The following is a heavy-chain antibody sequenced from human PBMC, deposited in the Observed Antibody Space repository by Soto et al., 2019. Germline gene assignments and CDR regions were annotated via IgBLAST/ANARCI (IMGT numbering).Heavy chain of an antibody. CDR2: FDPEDGET. D-gene: IGHD3-22*01. V-gene: IGHV1-24*01. CDR1: GYTFTSYD. Sequence: ASVKVSCKASGYTFTSYDINWVRQAPGKGLEWMGGFDPEDGETIYAQKFQGRVTMTEDTSTDTAYMELSSLRSEDTAVYYCATSTSTIITMIVVVNAFDIWGQGTMVTVSS. CDR3: ATSTSTIITMIVVVNAFDI. J-gene: IGHJ3*02.